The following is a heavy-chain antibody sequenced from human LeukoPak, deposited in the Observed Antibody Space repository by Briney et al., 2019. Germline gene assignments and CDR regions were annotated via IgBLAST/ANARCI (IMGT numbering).Heavy chain of an antibody. J-gene: IGHJ4*02. CDR2: ISYDGSNK. CDR1: GFTFSSYA. Sequence: GGSLRLSCAASGFTFSSYAMHWVRQAPGKGLEWVAVISYDGSNKYYADSVKGRFTISRDNSKNTLYLQMNSLRAEDTAVYYCARESLQSNDYGDYYGYWGQGTLVTVSS. V-gene: IGHV3-30*04. D-gene: IGHD4-17*01. CDR3: ARESLQSNDYGDYYGY.